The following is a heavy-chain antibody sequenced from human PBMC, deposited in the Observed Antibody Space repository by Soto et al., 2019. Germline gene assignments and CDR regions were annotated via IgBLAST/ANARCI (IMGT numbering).Heavy chain of an antibody. J-gene: IGHJ4*02. Sequence: ASVKVSCKASGYTFTSYAMHWVRQAPGQRLEWMGWINAGNGNTKYSQKFQGRVTITRDTSASTAYMELSSLRSEDTAVYYCARDGPLNPAVKTPFDYWGQGTLVTVSS. CDR1: GYTFTSYA. V-gene: IGHV1-3*01. CDR2: INAGNGNT. CDR3: ARDGPLNPAVKTPFDY. D-gene: IGHD2-2*01.